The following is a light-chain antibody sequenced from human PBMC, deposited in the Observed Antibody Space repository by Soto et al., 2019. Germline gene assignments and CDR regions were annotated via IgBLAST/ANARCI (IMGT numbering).Light chain of an antibody. CDR1: QSVSSY. Sequence: IVLTQTPATLSLSPGERATLSCRASQSVSSYLAWYQQKPGQAPRLLIYDASNRATDIPARFSGSGSGTDFTLTISSLEPEDFAVYYCQQRGNWPRTFGQGTKLAIK. CDR3: QQRGNWPRT. CDR2: DAS. V-gene: IGKV3-11*01. J-gene: IGKJ2*01.